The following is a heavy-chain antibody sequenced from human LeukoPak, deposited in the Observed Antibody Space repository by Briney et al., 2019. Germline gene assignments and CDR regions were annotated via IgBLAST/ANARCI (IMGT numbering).Heavy chain of an antibody. J-gene: IGHJ4*02. V-gene: IGHV1-18*01. CDR1: GYTFSSYA. CDR3: ARDRDQHYYDSSGYYFDY. D-gene: IGHD3-22*01. CDR2: ISAYSGSS. Sequence: ASVKVSCKASGYTFSSYAISWVRQAPGQGLEWMGWISAYSGSSNYAQHLQGRVTLTTDTSTSTAYMELRSLRSDDTAVYYCARDRDQHYYDSSGYYFDYWGQGTLVTVSS.